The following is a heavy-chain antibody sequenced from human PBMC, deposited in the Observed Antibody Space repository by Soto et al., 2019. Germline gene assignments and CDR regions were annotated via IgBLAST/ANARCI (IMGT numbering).Heavy chain of an antibody. D-gene: IGHD2-2*01. CDR2: IYAGDSDT. CDR3: ASLPRGYCTSTTCHPAFDY. Sequence: GESPKISCKRAGYIFANYWIGWVRQMPGKGLEWMGIIYAGDSDTKYSPSFQGKVTISADKSISTAYLQWSSLKASDTAMNYCASLPRGYCTSTTCHPAFDYWGQGTLVTVSS. CDR1: GYIFANYW. J-gene: IGHJ4*02. V-gene: IGHV5-51*01.